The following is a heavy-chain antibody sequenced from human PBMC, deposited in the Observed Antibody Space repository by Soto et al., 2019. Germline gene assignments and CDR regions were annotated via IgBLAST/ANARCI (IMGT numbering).Heavy chain of an antibody. Sequence: EVQLVESGGCLVQPGGSLRLSCAASGFTFSSYSMNWVRQAPVKGLEWVSYISSSSSTIYYADSVKGRFTISRDNAKNSLYMLMNSLRDEDTAVYYCGRDGRFYYYDSSGYSPDACDIWGEGTMVTVSS. J-gene: IGHJ3*02. D-gene: IGHD3-22*01. V-gene: IGHV3-48*02. CDR3: GRDGRFYYYDSSGYSPDACDI. CDR1: GFTFSSYS. CDR2: ISSSSSTI.